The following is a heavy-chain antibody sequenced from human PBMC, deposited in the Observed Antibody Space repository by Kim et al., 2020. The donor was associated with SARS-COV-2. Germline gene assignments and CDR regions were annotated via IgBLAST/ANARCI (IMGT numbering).Heavy chain of an antibody. CDR2: IKSKTDGGTT. V-gene: IGHV3-15*01. J-gene: IGHJ4*02. Sequence: GGSLRLSCAASGFTFNNVWMTWVRQAPGKGLEWVGRIKSKTDGGTTDYAAPAKGRFSISRDDSKNMLYLHMNSLKTEDTALYYCTTDQLVSEYWGQGTLVTVSS. D-gene: IGHD6-13*01. CDR3: TTDQLVSEY. CDR1: GFTFNNVW.